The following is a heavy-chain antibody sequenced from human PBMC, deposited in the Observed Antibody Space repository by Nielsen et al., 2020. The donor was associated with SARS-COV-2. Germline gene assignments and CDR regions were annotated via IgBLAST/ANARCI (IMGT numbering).Heavy chain of an antibody. CDR2: IDNDGSST. V-gene: IGHV3-74*01. J-gene: IGHJ4*02. Sequence: GESLKISCAASGFPFRSYWMHWVRQVPGKGLVWVSRIDNDGSSTNYADSVKGRFTISRDNAKNTLHLQMNSLRAEDTAVYYCARDSGGYYDSWSGYLNQWGQGTLVTVSS. D-gene: IGHD3-3*01. CDR1: GFPFRSYW. CDR3: ARDSGGYYDSWSGYLNQ.